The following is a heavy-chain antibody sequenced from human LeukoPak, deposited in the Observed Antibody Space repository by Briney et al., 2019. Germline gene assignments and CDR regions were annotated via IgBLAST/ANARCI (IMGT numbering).Heavy chain of an antibody. CDR2: ISSSSSYI. D-gene: IGHD5-18*01. V-gene: IGHV3-21*01. CDR1: GFTFSSYS. J-gene: IGHJ4*02. CDR3: ARALSYSYGSMDF. Sequence: PGGSLRLSCAASGFTFSSYSMNWVRQAPGKGVEWVSSISSSSSYIYYADSVKGRFTISRDNAKNSLYLQMNSLRAEDTAVYYCARALSYSYGSMDFWGQGTLVIVSS.